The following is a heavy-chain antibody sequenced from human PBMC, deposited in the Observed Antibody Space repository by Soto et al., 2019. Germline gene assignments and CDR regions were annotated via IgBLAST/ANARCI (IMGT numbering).Heavy chain of an antibody. CDR2: IYPGDSDI. CDR1: GYSFTSYW. Sequence: PGESLKISCKGSGYSFTSYWIGWVRQMPGKGLEWMGIIYPGDSDIRYSPSFQGQVTISADKSISTAYLQWSGLKASDTAKYYCARQLPYGGNSYYGMDVWGQGTTVTVSS. J-gene: IGHJ6*02. D-gene: IGHD2-15*01. V-gene: IGHV5-51*01. CDR3: ARQLPYGGNSYYGMDV.